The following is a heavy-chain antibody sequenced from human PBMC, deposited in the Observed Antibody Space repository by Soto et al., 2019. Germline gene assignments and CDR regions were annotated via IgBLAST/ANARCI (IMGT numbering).Heavy chain of an antibody. V-gene: IGHV1-18*01. CDR2: IRPSTGNS. CDR1: GYSFSDYG. D-gene: IGHD6-13*01. J-gene: IGHJ3*02. Sequence: QAQLVQSGAEVKKPGTSVKVSCKASGYSFSDYGVVWVRQAPGQGLEWMGRIRPSTGNSDYAEKLQGRVTMTTDTSSTTVYMDLRSLRSDDTAVYFGARDGSAGFEIWGQGTLVTVS. CDR3: ARDGSAGFEI.